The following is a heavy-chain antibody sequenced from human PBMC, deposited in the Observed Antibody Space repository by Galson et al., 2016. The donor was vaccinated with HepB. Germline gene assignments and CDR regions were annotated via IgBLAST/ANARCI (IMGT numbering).Heavy chain of an antibody. D-gene: IGHD6-13*01. CDR1: GYTFTRYY. CDR3: ARGIIADLRVDS. V-gene: IGHV1-2*02. CDR2: IDPNRGGT. J-gene: IGHJ5*01. Sequence: PVKVSCKASGYTFTRYYMHCVPQAPGQGLEWMGWIDPNRGGTNSAQKFQGRVTMTRDTSISTAYMELTRLKSDDTAVYYCARGIIADLRVDSWGQGTLVTVSS.